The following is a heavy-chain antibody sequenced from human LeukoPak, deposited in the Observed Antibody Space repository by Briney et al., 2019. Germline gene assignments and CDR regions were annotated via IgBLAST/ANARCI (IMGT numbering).Heavy chain of an antibody. Sequence: GGSLRLSCAASGNYWMHWVRQAPGKGLVWVSHINGDGSWTTYADSVKGRFTISKDNAKNTVYLQMNNLRAEDTAVYYCVSFYDTYWGRGTLVTVSS. D-gene: IGHD2-2*01. V-gene: IGHV3-74*01. CDR1: GNYW. CDR2: INGDGSWT. CDR3: VSFYDTY. J-gene: IGHJ4*02.